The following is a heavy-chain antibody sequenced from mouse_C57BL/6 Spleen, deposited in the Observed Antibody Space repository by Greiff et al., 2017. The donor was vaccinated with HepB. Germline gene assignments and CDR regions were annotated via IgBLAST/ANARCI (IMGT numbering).Heavy chain of an antibody. Sequence: QVQLQQSGAELVKPGASVKMSCKASGYTFTSYWITWVKQRPGQGLEWIGDIYPGSGSTNYNEKFKSKATLTVDTSSSTAYMQLSSLTSEDSAVYYCARFELGRKEYAMDYWGQGTSVTVSS. V-gene: IGHV1-55*01. J-gene: IGHJ4*01. CDR2: IYPGSGST. CDR1: GYTFTSYW. CDR3: ARFELGRKEYAMDY. D-gene: IGHD4-1*01.